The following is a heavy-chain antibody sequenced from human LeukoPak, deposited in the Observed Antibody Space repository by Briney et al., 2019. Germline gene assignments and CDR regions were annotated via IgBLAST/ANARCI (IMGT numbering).Heavy chain of an antibody. CDR1: GYTFTVYY. CDR3: ARWDIVATITDY. V-gene: IGHV1-2*02. D-gene: IGHD5-12*01. Sequence: GASVKVSCKASGYTFTVYYMHWVRQAPGQGLEWMGWINPNSGGTNYAQKFQGRVTMTRDTSISTAYMELSRLRSDDTAVYYCARWDIVATITDYWGQGTLVTVSA. J-gene: IGHJ4*02. CDR2: INPNSGGT.